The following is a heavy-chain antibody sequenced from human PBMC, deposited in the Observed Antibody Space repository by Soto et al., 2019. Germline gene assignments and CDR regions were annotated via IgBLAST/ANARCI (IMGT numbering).Heavy chain of an antibody. V-gene: IGHV4-34*01. CDR3: ARGRRRYSGSYRRDDAFDI. Sequence: SETLSLTCAVYGGSFSGYYWSWIRQPPGKGLEWIGEINHSGSTNYNPSLKSRVTISVDTSKNQFSLKLSSVTAADTAVYYCARGRRRYSGSYRRDDAFDIWGQGTMVTVSS. J-gene: IGHJ3*02. CDR1: GGSFSGYY. D-gene: IGHD1-26*01. CDR2: INHSGST.